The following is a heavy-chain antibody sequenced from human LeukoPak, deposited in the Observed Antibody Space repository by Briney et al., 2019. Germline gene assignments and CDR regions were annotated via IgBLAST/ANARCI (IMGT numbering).Heavy chain of an antibody. D-gene: IGHD5-12*01. CDR2: ISWDGGST. Sequence: GGSLRLSCAASGFTFDDYTMHWVRQAPGKGLEWVSLISWDGGSTYYADSVKGRFTISRDNAKNSLYLQMNSLRAEDTAVYYCARSVYYGYDSEHQYYFDYWGQGTLVTVSS. V-gene: IGHV3-43*01. CDR3: ARSVYYGYDSEHQYYFDY. CDR1: GFTFDDYT. J-gene: IGHJ4*02.